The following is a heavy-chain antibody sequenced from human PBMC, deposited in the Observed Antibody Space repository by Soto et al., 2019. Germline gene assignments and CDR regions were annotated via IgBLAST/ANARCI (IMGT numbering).Heavy chain of an antibody. V-gene: IGHV1-18*04. Sequence: ASVKVSCKTSGFTFTSYPFSWVRQAPGQGLEWLAWVHPYEGTTKVAHQFRDRITLTTDASAATVFMELTRLTSDDAAVYFCAREYYSSTTWIDYWGQGTLVTVYS. CDR2: VHPYEGTT. CDR3: AREYYSSTTWIDY. CDR1: GFTFTSYP. J-gene: IGHJ4*02. D-gene: IGHD1-26*01.